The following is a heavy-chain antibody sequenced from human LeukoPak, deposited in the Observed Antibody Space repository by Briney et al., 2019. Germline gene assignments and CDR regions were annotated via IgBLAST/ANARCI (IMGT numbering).Heavy chain of an antibody. Sequence: SETLSLTCTVSGGSISSYYWSWIRQPAGKGLEWIWRIYTSGSTKYNPSLKSRVTMSVDTSKNQCSLKLSSVTAADTAVYYWARRDSSGWYYFDYWGQGTLVTVSS. CDR2: IYTSGST. CDR1: GGSISSYY. D-gene: IGHD6-19*01. V-gene: IGHV4-4*07. CDR3: ARRDSSGWYYFDY. J-gene: IGHJ4*02.